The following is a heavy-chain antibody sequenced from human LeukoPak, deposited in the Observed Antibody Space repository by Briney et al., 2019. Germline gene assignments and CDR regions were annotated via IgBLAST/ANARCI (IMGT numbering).Heavy chain of an antibody. D-gene: IGHD3-10*01. V-gene: IGHV4-59*08. Sequence: KPSETLSLTCTVSGVSLRSYYWAWIRQSPGKGLEWIGYIYHSGSANYNPSLKSRVTISVDTSKNQFSLRLSSVTAADTAVYYCARYYGAGSYSTYYYFGMDVWGQGTTVTVSS. J-gene: IGHJ6*02. CDR2: IYHSGSA. CDR3: ARYYGAGSYSTYYYFGMDV. CDR1: GVSLRSYY.